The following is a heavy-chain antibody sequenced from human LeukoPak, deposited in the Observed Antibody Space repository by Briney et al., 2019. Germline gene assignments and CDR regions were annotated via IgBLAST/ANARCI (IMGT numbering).Heavy chain of an antibody. CDR3: ARAIPYCSSTSCSHYYYGMDV. Sequence: KPSETLSLTCAVYGGSFSGYYWSWIRQPPGKGLEWIGEINHSGSTNYNPSLKSRVTISVDTSKNQFSLKLSSVTAADTAVYYCARAIPYCSSTSCSHYYYGMDVWGQGTTVTVSS. CDR1: GGSFSGYY. V-gene: IGHV4-34*01. J-gene: IGHJ6*02. D-gene: IGHD2-2*01. CDR2: INHSGST.